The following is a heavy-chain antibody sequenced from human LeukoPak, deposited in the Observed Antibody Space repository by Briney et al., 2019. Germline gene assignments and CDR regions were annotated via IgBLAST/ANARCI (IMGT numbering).Heavy chain of an antibody. J-gene: IGHJ4*02. CDR1: GGSISSSSYS. CDR3: ARLLSGSYGY. D-gene: IGHD1-26*01. Sequence: PSETLSLTCTVSGGSISSSSYSWGWLRQPPGKGLEWIVSIYYSGSTYYNPSLKSRVTISVDTSKNQFSLKLSSVTAADTAVYYCARLLSGSYGYWGQGTLVTVSS. V-gene: IGHV4-39*01. CDR2: IYYSGST.